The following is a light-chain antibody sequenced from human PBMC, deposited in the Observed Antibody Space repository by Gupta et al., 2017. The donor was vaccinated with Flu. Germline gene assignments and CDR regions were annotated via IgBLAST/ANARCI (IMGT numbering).Light chain of an antibody. V-gene: IGKV3-11*01. Sequence: IVLTHSPATLSWSPGERATLSCRASQSVSSYLAWYQQKPGQAPRLLIYDESNSATRIPARFSGRGCGTPICIKNITLEEPDYSASYCYQRSNSYPCTFGRGTKVEIK. J-gene: IGKJ1*01. CDR2: DES. CDR1: QSVSSY. CDR3: YQRSNSYPCT.